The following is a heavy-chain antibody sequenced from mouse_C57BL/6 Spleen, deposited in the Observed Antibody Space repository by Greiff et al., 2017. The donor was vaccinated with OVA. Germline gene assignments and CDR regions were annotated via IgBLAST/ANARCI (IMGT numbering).Heavy chain of an antibody. J-gene: IGHJ4*01. CDR3: ARSLYGNYVDYYAMDY. CDR2: IDPNSGGT. V-gene: IGHV1-72*01. CDR1: GYTFTSYW. D-gene: IGHD2-1*01. Sequence: VQLQQPGAELVKPGASVKLSCKASGYTFTSYWMHWVKQRPGRGLEWIGRIDPNSGGTTYNEKFKSKATLTVDKPSSTAYMQLSSLTSEDSAVYYCARSLYGNYVDYYAMDYWGQGTSVTVSS.